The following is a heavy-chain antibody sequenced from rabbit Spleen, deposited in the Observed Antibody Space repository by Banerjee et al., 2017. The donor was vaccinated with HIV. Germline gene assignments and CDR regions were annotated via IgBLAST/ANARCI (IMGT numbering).Heavy chain of an antibody. CDR2: IYAGSSGST. CDR1: GFSFSSSDY. Sequence: QSLEESGGDLVKPGASLTLTCTASGFSFSSSDYMCWVRQAPGKGLQWVACIYAGSSGSTYYASWAKGRFTISKTSSTTVTLQMTSLTAADTATYFCAREVGNGRGFNLWGPGTLVTVS. V-gene: IGHV1S40*01. D-gene: IGHD5-1*01. J-gene: IGHJ4*01. CDR3: AREVGNGRGFNL.